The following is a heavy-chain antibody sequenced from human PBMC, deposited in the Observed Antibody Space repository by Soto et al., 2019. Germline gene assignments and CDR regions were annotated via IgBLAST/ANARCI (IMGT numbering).Heavy chain of an antibody. Sequence: QVQLVQSGAEVRKPGSSVTVSCQASGGTFSNYAISWVRQAPGQGLEWMGGIIPIAGTGSYAQTFQGRVTITADEPTTTAYMELSSLRFEDTAVYYCARVVILVPTASTHDYYAMDVWGPGTTVTVSS. CDR1: GGTFSNYA. J-gene: IGHJ6*02. CDR2: IIPIAGTG. D-gene: IGHD2-2*01. CDR3: ARVVILVPTASTHDYYAMDV. V-gene: IGHV1-69*01.